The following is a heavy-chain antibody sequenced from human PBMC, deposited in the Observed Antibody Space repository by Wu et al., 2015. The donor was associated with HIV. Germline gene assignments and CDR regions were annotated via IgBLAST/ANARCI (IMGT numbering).Heavy chain of an antibody. CDR3: AREGSLVGDYYGSGWGVVDV. V-gene: IGHV1-2*02. D-gene: IGHD3-10*01. CDR2: INPNSGGT. J-gene: IGHJ6*02. CDR1: GYTFTAYF. Sequence: QVHLVQSGAEVKKPGASVKVSCKASGYTFTAYFMHWVRQAPGQGLEWMGWINPNSGGTNYAQNFQDRVTMTRDTSISTAYMELSRLRSDDTAVYYCAREGSLVGDYYGSGWGVVDVWGQGTTVTVSS.